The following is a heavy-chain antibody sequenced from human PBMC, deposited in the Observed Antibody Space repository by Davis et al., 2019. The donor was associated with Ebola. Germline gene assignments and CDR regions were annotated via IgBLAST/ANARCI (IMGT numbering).Heavy chain of an antibody. J-gene: IGHJ6*02. V-gene: IGHV1-69*04. Sequence: SVKVSCKASGGTFSSYAISWVRQAPGQGLEWMGRIIPILGIANYAQKFQDRVTIITDEGASTSYMELSSLRSEDSATYYCAKGGTGTVAGYYYYGMDIWGQGTRVTVSS. D-gene: IGHD1/OR15-1a*01. CDR1: GGTFSSYA. CDR2: IIPILGIA. CDR3: AKGGTGTVAGYYYYGMDI.